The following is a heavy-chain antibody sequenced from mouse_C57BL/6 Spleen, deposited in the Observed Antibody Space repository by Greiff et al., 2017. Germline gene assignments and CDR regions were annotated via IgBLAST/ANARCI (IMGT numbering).Heavy chain of an antibody. CDR2: INPSTGGT. J-gene: IGHJ4*01. CDR3: ARWDYYAMDY. Sequence: EVKLMESGPELVKPGASVKISCKASGYSFTGYYMNWVKQSPEKSLEWIGEINPSTGGTTYNQKFKAKATLTVDKSSSTAYMQLKSLTSEDSAVYYCARWDYYAMDYWGQGTSVTVSS. V-gene: IGHV1-42*01. CDR1: GYSFTGYY.